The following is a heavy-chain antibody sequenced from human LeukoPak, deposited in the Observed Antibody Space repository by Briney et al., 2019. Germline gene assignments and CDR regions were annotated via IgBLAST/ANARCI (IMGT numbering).Heavy chain of an antibody. CDR3: AREHYYYGLDV. V-gene: IGHV4-59*01. CDR1: GGSISSYY. CDR2: IYNSGST. Sequence: SETLSLTCTVSGGSISSYYWSWIRQPPGKGLEWIGYIYNSGSTNYNPSLKSRVTTSVDTSKKHFSLRLSSVIAADTAVYYCAREHYYYGLDVWGQGTTVTVSS. J-gene: IGHJ6*02.